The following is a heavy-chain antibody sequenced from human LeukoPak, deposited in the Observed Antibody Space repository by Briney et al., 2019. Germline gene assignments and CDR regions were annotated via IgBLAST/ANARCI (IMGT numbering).Heavy chain of an antibody. Sequence: SETLSLTCTVSGGSISSGSYYWNWIRQPAGKGLEWIGRIYTSGSTNYNPSLKSRVTISVDTSKNQFSLKLSSVTAADTAVYYCARFPSNLYYFDYWGQGTLVTVSS. CDR1: GGSISSGSYY. CDR3: ARFPSNLYYFDY. CDR2: IYTSGST. V-gene: IGHV4-61*02. J-gene: IGHJ4*02.